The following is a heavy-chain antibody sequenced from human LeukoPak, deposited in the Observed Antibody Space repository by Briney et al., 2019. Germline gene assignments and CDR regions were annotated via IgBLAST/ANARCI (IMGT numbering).Heavy chain of an antibody. V-gene: IGHV3-7*05. CDR1: GFSFSTFW. D-gene: IGHD1-26*01. J-gene: IGHJ4*02. CDR2: IKPDGTEK. CDR3: VVGGHLDN. Sequence: GGSLRLSCEASGFSFSTFWMSWVRQAPGKGPEWVANIKPDGTEKHYLDSVEGRFTVSRDNAKNSLYLQMNSLRAEDTAVYSCVVGGHLDNWGQGTLVTVSS.